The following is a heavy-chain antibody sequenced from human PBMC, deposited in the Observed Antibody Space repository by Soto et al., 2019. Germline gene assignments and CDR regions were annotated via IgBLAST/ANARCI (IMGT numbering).Heavy chain of an antibody. J-gene: IGHJ4*02. Sequence: GGSLRLSCAASGFTFSSYWMSWVRQAPGKGLEWVANIKQDGSEKYYVDSVKGRFTISRDNAKNSLYLQMNSLRAEDTAVYYCARDDNYDILTGYYMSTPFFDYWGQGTLVTVSS. D-gene: IGHD3-9*01. CDR2: IKQDGSEK. V-gene: IGHV3-7*01. CDR3: ARDDNYDILTGYYMSTPFFDY. CDR1: GFTFSSYW.